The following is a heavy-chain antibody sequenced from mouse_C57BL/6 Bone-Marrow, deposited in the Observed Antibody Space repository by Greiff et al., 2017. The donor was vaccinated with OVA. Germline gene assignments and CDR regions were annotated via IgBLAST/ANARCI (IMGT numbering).Heavy chain of an antibody. CDR1: GFPFTDYY. CDR2: IRNKANGYTT. Sequence: DVHLVESGGGLVQPGGSLSLSCAASGFPFTDYYMSWVRQPPGKALEWLGFIRNKANGYTTAYSASVKCRFTISRDNSQSILYLQMNALRAEDSATYYCARYGPPHYCGSSYFDYWGQGTTLTVSS. V-gene: IGHV7-3*01. D-gene: IGHD1-1*01. CDR3: ARYGPPHYCGSSYFDY. J-gene: IGHJ2*01.